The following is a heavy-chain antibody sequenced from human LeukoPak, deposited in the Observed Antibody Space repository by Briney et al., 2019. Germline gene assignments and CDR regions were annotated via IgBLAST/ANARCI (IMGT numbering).Heavy chain of an antibody. V-gene: IGHV4-59*12. D-gene: IGHD3-3*01. CDR1: GGSISSYY. CDR2: IYYSGYT. J-gene: IGHJ6*03. Sequence: SETLSLTCTVSGGSISSYYWSWIRQPPGKGLEWIGYIYYSGYTNYNPSLKSRVTTSVDTSKNQFSLKLSSVTAADTAVYYCASEPRLYDFWSGFDYYYYMDVWGKGTTVTVSS. CDR3: ASEPRLYDFWSGFDYYYYMDV.